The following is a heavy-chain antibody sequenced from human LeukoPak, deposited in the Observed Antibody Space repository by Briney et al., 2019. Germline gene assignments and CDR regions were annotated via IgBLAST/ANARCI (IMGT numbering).Heavy chain of an antibody. D-gene: IGHD3-22*01. V-gene: IGHV3-74*01. Sequence: GGSLRLSCAASGFTFSDFWMHWVRQAPGKGLVWVSRINSGGTVTNYADSVKGRLTISRDNSKNTLYLQMNSLRAEDTAVYYCARTLVVVMYYGMDVWGQGTTVTVSS. CDR2: INSGGTVT. CDR3: ARTLVVVMYYGMDV. CDR1: GFTFSDFW. J-gene: IGHJ6*02.